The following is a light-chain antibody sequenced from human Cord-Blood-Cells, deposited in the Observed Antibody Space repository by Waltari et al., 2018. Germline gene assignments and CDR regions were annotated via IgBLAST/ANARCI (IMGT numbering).Light chain of an antibody. CDR1: SSDVGRYNL. J-gene: IGLJ3*02. V-gene: IGLV2-23*01. CDR2: EGS. Sequence: QSALTQPASLSGSPGQSLTIPFTGTSSDVGRYNLVSWYQQHPGKAPNLLIYEGSKRPSGVSNRFSGSKSGNTASLTISELQAEDEADYYCCSYAGSSTWVFGGGTKLTGL. CDR3: CSYAGSSTWV.